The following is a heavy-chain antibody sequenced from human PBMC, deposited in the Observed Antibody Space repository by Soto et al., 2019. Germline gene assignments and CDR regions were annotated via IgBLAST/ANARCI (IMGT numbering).Heavy chain of an antibody. J-gene: IGHJ4*02. Sequence: EVHLVESGGGLVQPGGSLRLSCAASGFTFSSYSLNWVRQAPGKGLEWVSYITSSGTTVYYADSVRGRFTISRDNAKSSLYLQMNSLRDGDTAVYYCARGSSNWAYYFDFWGQGTLVTVSS. CDR3: ARGSSNWAYYFDF. CDR1: GFTFSSYS. D-gene: IGHD6-13*01. V-gene: IGHV3-48*02. CDR2: ITSSGTTV.